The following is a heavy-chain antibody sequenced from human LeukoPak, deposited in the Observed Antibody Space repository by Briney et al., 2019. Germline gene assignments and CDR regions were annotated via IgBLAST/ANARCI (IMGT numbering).Heavy chain of an antibody. D-gene: IGHD3-3*01. J-gene: IGHJ4*02. CDR1: GGSISSYY. CDR2: IFTSGST. Sequence: PSETLSLTCTVSGGSISSYYWSWIRQPAGKGLEWIGRIFTSGSTNYNPSLKSRLTMSVDTSKKQFSLKLTSVTAADTAVYYCARLYDFWSGPFDYWGQGTLVTVSS. V-gene: IGHV4-4*07. CDR3: ARLYDFWSGPFDY.